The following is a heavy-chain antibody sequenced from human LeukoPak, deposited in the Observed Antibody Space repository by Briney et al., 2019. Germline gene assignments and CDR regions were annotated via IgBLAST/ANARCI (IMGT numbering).Heavy chain of an antibody. Sequence: VGSLRLSCAASGFTFDDYGMSWVRQAPGKGLEWVSGINWNGGSTGYADSVKGRFTISRDNAKNSLYLQMNSLRAEDTALYYCARVRGSLLTPCLDYWGQGTLVTVSS. CDR1: GFTFDDYG. CDR3: ARVRGSLLTPCLDY. J-gene: IGHJ4*02. CDR2: INWNGGST. D-gene: IGHD3-16*02. V-gene: IGHV3-20*04.